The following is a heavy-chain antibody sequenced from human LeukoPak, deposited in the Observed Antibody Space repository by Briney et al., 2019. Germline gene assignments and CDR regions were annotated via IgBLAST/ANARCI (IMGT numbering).Heavy chain of an antibody. Sequence: GGSLRLSCAASGFTFSSYAMSWVRQAPGKGLEWVSAISGSGGSTYYADSVKGRFTISRDNSKNTLYLQMNSLRAEDTAVYYCAKVGSRMVRGVINRFDPWGQGTLVTVSS. D-gene: IGHD3-10*01. CDR1: GFTFSSYA. J-gene: IGHJ5*02. CDR3: AKVGSRMVRGVINRFDP. CDR2: ISGSGGST. V-gene: IGHV3-23*01.